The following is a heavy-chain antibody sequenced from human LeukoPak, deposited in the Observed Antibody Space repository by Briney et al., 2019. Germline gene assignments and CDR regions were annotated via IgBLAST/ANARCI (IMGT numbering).Heavy chain of an antibody. CDR3: ARDGVYSGSSWYFDL. CDR2: ISYDGSNK. V-gene: IGHV3-30*04. Sequence: GGSLRLSCAASGFTFSSYAMHWVRQAPGKGLEWVAVISYDGSNKYYADSVKGRFTISRDNSKNTLYLQMNSLRAEDTAVYYCARDGVYSGSSWYFDLWGRGTLVTVSS. D-gene: IGHD5-12*01. CDR1: GFTFSSYA. J-gene: IGHJ2*01.